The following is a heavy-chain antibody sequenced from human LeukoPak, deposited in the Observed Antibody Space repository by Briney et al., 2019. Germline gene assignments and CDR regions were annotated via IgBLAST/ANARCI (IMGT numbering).Heavy chain of an antibody. CDR1: GGSISSYY. V-gene: IGHV4-59*08. D-gene: IGHD4-11*01. J-gene: IGHJ3*02. CDR2: IYYSGST. Sequence: SETLSLTCTVSGGSISSYYWSWIRQPPGKGLEWIGYIYYSGSTNYSPSLKSRVTISVDTSKNQFSLKLSSVTAADTAVYYCARALRALTTVASDAFDIWGQGTMVTVSS. CDR3: ARALRALTTVASDAFDI.